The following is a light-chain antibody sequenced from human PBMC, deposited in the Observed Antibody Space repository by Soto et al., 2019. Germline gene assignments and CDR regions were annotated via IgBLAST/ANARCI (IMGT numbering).Light chain of an antibody. Sequence: ALTQPASVSGSPGQSITISCTGTSSDVGCYNLVSWYQQHPGKAPKLMIYEDNKRPSGVSNRFSGSKSGNTASLTISGLQAEDEAHYYCCSYAPISTVVFGGGTKLTVL. J-gene: IGLJ3*02. CDR2: EDN. CDR3: CSYAPISTVV. V-gene: IGLV2-23*01. CDR1: SSDVGCYNL.